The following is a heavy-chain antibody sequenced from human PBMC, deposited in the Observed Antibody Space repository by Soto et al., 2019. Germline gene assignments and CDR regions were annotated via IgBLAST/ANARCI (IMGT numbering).Heavy chain of an antibody. D-gene: IGHD2-2*01. CDR3: ARDLEYIVVVPAAILGAFDI. CDR2: TYYRSKWYN. Sequence: KQSQTLSLTCAISGDSVSSNSAAWNWIRQSPSRGLEWLGRTYYRSKWYNDYAVSVKSRITINPDTSKNQFSLQLNSVTPEDTAVYYCARDLEYIVVVPAAILGAFDIWGQGTMVTVSS. CDR1: GDSVSSNSAA. J-gene: IGHJ3*02. V-gene: IGHV6-1*01.